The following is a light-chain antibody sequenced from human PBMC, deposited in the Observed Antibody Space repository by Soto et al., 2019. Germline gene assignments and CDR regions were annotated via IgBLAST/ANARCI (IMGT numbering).Light chain of an antibody. Sequence: EIVLTQSPGTLSSSPGERATLSCRASQSVSSSYLAWYQHKPGQAPRLIIYGASSRATGIPDRFSGSGSGTDFTLTISRLEPEDFAVYYCQQYSSSPGTFGQGTQVEIK. V-gene: IGKV3-20*01. CDR3: QQYSSSPGT. CDR2: GAS. CDR1: QSVSSSY. J-gene: IGKJ1*01.